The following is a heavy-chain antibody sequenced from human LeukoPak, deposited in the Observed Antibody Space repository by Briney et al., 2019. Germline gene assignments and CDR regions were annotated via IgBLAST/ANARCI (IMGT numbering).Heavy chain of an antibody. CDR1: NYSISNSLY. J-gene: IGHJ6*03. V-gene: IGHV4-38-2*02. CDR2: IYRRGST. D-gene: IGHD4-17*01. Sequence: SEPLSLTCSGSNYSISNSLYWGWLRQPPGKGLEWIGSIYRRGSTFYNPSLKSRVTISLDTSKNQFYLKMSSVTAADTAVYFCARGTYGYYMDVWGKGTTVTVSS. CDR3: ARGTYGYYMDV.